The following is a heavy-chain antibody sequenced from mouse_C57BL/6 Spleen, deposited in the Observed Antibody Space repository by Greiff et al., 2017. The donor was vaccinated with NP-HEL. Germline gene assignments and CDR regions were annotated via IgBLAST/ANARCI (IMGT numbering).Heavy chain of an antibody. CDR3: ARDSNWYFDV. D-gene: IGHD1-1*01. Sequence: EVKLMESGGGLVKPGGSLKLSCAASGFTFSSYAMSWVRQTPEKRLEWVATISDGGSYTYYPDNVKGRFTISRDNAKNNLYLQMSHLKSEDTAMYYCARDSNWYFDVWGTGTTVTVSS. CDR1: GFTFSSYA. CDR2: ISDGGSYT. J-gene: IGHJ1*03. V-gene: IGHV5-4*01.